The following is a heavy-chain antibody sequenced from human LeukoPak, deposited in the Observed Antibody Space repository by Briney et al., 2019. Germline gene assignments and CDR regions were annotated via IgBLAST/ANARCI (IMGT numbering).Heavy chain of an antibody. J-gene: IGHJ3*02. CDR3: ARARYSGTYSGALDI. V-gene: IGHV3-21*01. Sequence: GGSLRLSCAASGFTFSSFTMNWVRQAPGKGLEWVSSISSTSTYIHYADSVKGRFTISRDNAKNSLSLQMNSLRAEDTAVYYCARARYSGTYSGALDIWGPGTMVTVSS. D-gene: IGHD1-26*01. CDR2: ISSTSTYI. CDR1: GFTFSSFT.